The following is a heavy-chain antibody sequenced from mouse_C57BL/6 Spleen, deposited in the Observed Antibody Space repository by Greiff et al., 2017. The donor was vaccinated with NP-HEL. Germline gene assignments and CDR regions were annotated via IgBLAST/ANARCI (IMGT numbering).Heavy chain of an antibody. V-gene: IGHV1-22*01. CDR1: GYTFTDYN. CDR3: ATITTVVADY. CDR2: INPNNGGT. D-gene: IGHD1-1*01. J-gene: IGHJ2*01. Sequence: VQLKESGPELVKPGASVKMSCKASGYTFTDYNMHWVKQSHGKSLEWIGYINPNNGGTSYNQKFKGKATLTVNKSSSTAYMELRSLTSEDSAVYYCATITTVVADYWGQGTTLTVSS.